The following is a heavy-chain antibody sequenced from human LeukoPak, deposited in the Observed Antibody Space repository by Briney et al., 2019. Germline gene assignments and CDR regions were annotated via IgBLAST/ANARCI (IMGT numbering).Heavy chain of an antibody. CDR3: ARVLSGTLTFDH. CDR2: ITSSSSYI. CDR1: GFTFSSHA. Sequence: GGSLRLSCAASGFTFSSHAMSWVRQAPGEGLEWVSSITSSSSYIYYADSAKGRFTISRDNAKNSLFLQMNSLRAEDTAVYYCARVLSGTLTFDHWGQGTLVAVSS. J-gene: IGHJ4*02. V-gene: IGHV3-21*01. D-gene: IGHD3-9*01.